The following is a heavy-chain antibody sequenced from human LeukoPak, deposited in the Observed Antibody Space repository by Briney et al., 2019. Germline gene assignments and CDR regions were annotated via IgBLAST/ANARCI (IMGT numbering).Heavy chain of an antibody. Sequence: SETLSLTCTVSGGSISSYYWSWIRQPPGKGLEWIGYIYYSGSTNYNPSLKSRVTISVDTSKNQFSLKLSSVTAADTAVYYCARDRDSSGYYDAFDIRGQGTMVTVSS. D-gene: IGHD3-22*01. J-gene: IGHJ3*02. V-gene: IGHV4-59*01. CDR3: ARDRDSSGYYDAFDI. CDR1: GGSISSYY. CDR2: IYYSGST.